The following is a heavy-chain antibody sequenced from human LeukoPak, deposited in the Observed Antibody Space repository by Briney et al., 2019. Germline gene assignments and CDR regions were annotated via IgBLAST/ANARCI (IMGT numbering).Heavy chain of an antibody. J-gene: IGHJ4*02. Sequence: GASVKVSCKTSGYTFTTYGISWVRQAPGQGLEWMGWISAYNGNTNYAQKLQGRVTMTTDTSTSTAFMELRSLRSDDTAVYYCARETDYYNPYFDYWGQGTLVTVSS. CDR1: GYTFTTYG. CDR2: ISAYNGNT. CDR3: ARETDYYNPYFDY. V-gene: IGHV1-18*01. D-gene: IGHD3-10*01.